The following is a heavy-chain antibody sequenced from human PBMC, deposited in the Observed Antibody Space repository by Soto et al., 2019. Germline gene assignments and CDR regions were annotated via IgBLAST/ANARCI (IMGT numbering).Heavy chain of an antibody. Sequence: EVQLVESGGGLVQPGGSLRLSCAASGFTFSSYWMTWVRQAPGKGLECVASINQHGSEKYYVDSVMGRFTISRDDARNSLFLQMNSLRAEDTAVYYCARDPSWGAFDIWGQGTMVTVSS. CDR2: INQHGSEK. J-gene: IGHJ3*02. D-gene: IGHD1-26*01. CDR1: GFTFSSYW. V-gene: IGHV3-7*05. CDR3: ARDPSWGAFDI.